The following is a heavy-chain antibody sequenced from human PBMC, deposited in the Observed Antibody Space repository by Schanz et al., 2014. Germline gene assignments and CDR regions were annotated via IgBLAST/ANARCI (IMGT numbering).Heavy chain of an antibody. CDR2: IIPILDVG. CDR3: ARGQRRTIGRPFGP. Sequence: QVQLVQSGAEVKKPGSSVKVSCKASGGTFNSYTINWVRQAPGQGLEWMGRIIPILDVGNYAQQFQDKVTITADTSTNTAYMELSSLTSEDTAVYYCARGQRRTIGRPFGPWGQGTLVTVSS. CDR1: GGTFNSYT. V-gene: IGHV1-69*04. J-gene: IGHJ5*02. D-gene: IGHD6-25*01.